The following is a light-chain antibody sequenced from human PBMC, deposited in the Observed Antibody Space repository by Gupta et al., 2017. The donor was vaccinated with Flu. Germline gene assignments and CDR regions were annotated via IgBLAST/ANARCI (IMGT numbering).Light chain of an antibody. CDR2: GAS. V-gene: IGKV1-39*01. CDR1: QVISNY. CDR3: QQSHSTPLT. Sequence: PSSLSAAVGDRVTISCRASQVISNYLNWYQQTSGKAPKLLIYGASTLQSGVPSRFSGSASGTDFTLTISSLQPEDSATYYCQQSHSTPLTFGGGTKVDI. J-gene: IGKJ4*01.